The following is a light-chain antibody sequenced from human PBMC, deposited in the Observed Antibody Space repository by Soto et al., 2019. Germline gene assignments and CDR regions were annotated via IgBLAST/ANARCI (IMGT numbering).Light chain of an antibody. CDR3: CSYTTSATYV. J-gene: IGLJ1*01. CDR1: SSDVGSYNR. CDR2: DVS. V-gene: IGLV2-14*03. Sequence: QSALTQPASVSGYPGQSITISCIGTSSDVGSYNRVSWYQQHPGKAPNLMIYDVSNRPSGVSNRFSGSKSGNTASLTISGLQAEDETDYYCCSYTTSATYVFGTGTKLTVL.